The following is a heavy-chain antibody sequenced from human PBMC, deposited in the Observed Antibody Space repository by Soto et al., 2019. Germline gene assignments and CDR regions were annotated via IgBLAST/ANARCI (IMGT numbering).Heavy chain of an antibody. J-gene: IGHJ5*02. V-gene: IGHV3-48*03. Sequence: GGSLRLSCAASGFTFSSYEMNWVRQAPGKGLEWVSYISSSGSTIYYADSVEGRFTISRDNAKNSLYLQMNSLRAEDTAVYYCARAMGSCSGGSCYKWFDPWGQGTLVTVSS. CDR2: ISSSGSTI. D-gene: IGHD2-15*01. CDR3: ARAMGSCSGGSCYKWFDP. CDR1: GFTFSSYE.